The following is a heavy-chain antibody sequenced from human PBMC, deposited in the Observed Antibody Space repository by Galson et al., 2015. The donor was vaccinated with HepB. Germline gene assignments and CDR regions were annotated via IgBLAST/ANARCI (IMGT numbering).Heavy chain of an antibody. D-gene: IGHD2-2*01. CDR1: GFTFSDYY. CDR3: ARLATGCSSTSCYANYYYGMDV. J-gene: IGHJ6*02. Sequence: SLRLSCAASGFTFSDYYMSWIRQAPGKGLEWVSYISSSSSYTNYADSVKGRFTISRDNAKNSLYLQMNSLRAEDTAVYYCARLATGCSSTSCYANYYYGMDVWGQGTTVTVSS. CDR2: ISSSSSYT. V-gene: IGHV3-11*06.